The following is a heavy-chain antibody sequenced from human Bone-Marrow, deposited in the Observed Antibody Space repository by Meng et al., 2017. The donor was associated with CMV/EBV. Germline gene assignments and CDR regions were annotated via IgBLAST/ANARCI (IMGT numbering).Heavy chain of an antibody. CDR1: GGSISSSDYY. CDR2: IYYSGNT. J-gene: IGHJ4*02. V-gene: IGHV4-39*07. Sequence: GPLRLSCSVSGGSISSSDYYWGWIRQPPGKGLEWIGSIYYSGNTYYNPSLKSRVTISVDTSKNQFSLKLSSVTAADTAIYYCARGGSYWDWGQGTLVTVSS. CDR3: ARGGSYWD. D-gene: IGHD1-26*01.